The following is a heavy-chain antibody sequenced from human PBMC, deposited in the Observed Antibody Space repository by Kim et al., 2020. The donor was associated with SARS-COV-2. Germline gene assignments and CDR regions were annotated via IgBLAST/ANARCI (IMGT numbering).Heavy chain of an antibody. J-gene: IGHJ5*02. CDR1: GGSISRGNYY. CDR2: IYYSGNT. D-gene: IGHD3-22*01. Sequence: SETLSLTCTVSGGSISRGNYYWGWIRQPPGKGLEWIGSIYYSGNTFYNPSLKSRVTISIDTSKNQFSLRLSSVTAADTAVYYCAGFSGYYDSSWGQGTLVTVSS. V-gene: IGHV4-39*01. CDR3: AGFSGYYDSS.